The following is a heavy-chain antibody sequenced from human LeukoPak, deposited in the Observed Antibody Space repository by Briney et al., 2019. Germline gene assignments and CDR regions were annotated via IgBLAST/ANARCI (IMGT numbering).Heavy chain of an antibody. Sequence: SETLSLTCTVSGYSISSGYYWGWIRQPPGKGLEWIGSIYHSGSTYYNPSLKSRVTISVDTSKNQFSLKLSSVTAVDTAVYYCAGRPPVPAASYYFDYWGQGTLVTVSS. CDR2: IYHSGST. V-gene: IGHV4-38-2*02. CDR3: AGRPPVPAASYYFDY. J-gene: IGHJ4*02. CDR1: GYSISSGYY. D-gene: IGHD2-2*01.